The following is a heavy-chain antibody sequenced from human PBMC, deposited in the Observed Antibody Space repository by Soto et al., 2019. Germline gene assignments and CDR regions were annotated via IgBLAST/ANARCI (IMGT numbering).Heavy chain of an antibody. J-gene: IGHJ4*02. CDR2: ISYDGSSS. CDR3: ARGEGYTYVLEKYSFDY. V-gene: IGHV3-30-3*01. Sequence: PGGSLRLSCAVSAFTFNTYSMHWVRQAPGKGLDWVALISYDGSSSYYTDSVKGRFTISRDNSKNTLYLQMNSLRPDDTGVYYCARGEGYTYVLEKYSFDYWGQGTLVTVSS. D-gene: IGHD5-18*01. CDR1: AFTFNTYS.